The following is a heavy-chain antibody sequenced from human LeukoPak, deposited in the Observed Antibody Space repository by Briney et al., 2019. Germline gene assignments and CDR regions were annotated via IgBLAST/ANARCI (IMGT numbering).Heavy chain of an antibody. J-gene: IGHJ6*03. CDR2: IKQDGREK. D-gene: IGHD5-18*01. CDR3: ARAQGGYSYGSYYYYYMDV. Sequence: GGSLRLSCVASGFSFSSYWMSWVRQAPGKGLEWVANIKQDGREKYYVDSVKGRFTMSRDNAKNSLYLQMNSLRAEDTAVYYCARAQGGYSYGSYYYYYMDVWGKGITVTISS. V-gene: IGHV3-7*01. CDR1: GFSFSSYW.